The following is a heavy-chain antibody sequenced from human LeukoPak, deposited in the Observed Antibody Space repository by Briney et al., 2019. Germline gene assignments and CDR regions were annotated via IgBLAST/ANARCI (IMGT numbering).Heavy chain of an antibody. J-gene: IGHJ3*02. CDR3: ARGPQLWYAFDI. V-gene: IGHV3-30*04. D-gene: IGHD5-18*01. CDR2: ISYDGSNK. Sequence: GGSLRLSCAASGFTFSSYAMHWVRQAPGKGLEWVAVISYDGSNKYYADSVKGRFTISRDNSKNTLYLQMNSLRAEDTAVYYCARGPQLWYAFDIWGQGTMVTVSS. CDR1: GFTFSSYA.